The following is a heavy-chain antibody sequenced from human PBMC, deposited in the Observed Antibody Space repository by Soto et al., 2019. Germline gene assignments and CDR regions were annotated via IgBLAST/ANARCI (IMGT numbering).Heavy chain of an antibody. Sequence: XATLWLPCGVSGGSINTDYWWSWFRQSPGKGLEWIGEIHHSVGTNYIQSLKSRVTISVDTSKNQFSLKLSSVTAADTAVYYCARTVRRGASCSTPMPGVCGMDVWGQGTTVTVSS. V-gene: IGHV4-4*02. CDR3: ARTVRRGASCSTPMPGVCGMDV. D-gene: IGHD2-2*01. CDR1: GGSINTDYW. CDR2: IHHSVGT. J-gene: IGHJ6*02.